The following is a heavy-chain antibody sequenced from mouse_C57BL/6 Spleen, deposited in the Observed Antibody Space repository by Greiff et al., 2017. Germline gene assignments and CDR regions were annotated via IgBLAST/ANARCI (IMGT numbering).Heavy chain of an antibody. V-gene: IGHV1-47*01. D-gene: IGHD2-4*01. CDR2: FHPYNDDT. CDR1: GYTFTTYP. J-gene: IGHJ2*01. Sequence: QVQLKESGAELVKPGASVKMSCKASGYTFTTYPIEWMKQNHGKSLEWIGNFHPYNDDTKYNEKFKGKATLTVEKSSSTVYLELSRLTSDDSAVYYCARRYDYDGGDYFDYWGQGTTLTVSS. CDR3: ARRYDYDGGDYFDY.